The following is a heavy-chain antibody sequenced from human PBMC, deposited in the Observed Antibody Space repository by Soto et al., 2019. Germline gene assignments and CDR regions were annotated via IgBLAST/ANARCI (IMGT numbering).Heavy chain of an antibody. CDR1: GGSFRGYY. J-gene: IGHJ4*02. D-gene: IGHD6-19*01. CDR3: ARGDIAVGLAY. CDR2: INHRGST. V-gene: IGHV4-34*01. Sequence: SETLSLTCAVYGGSFRGYYWSWIRQPPGKGLEWIGEINHRGSTNYNPSLKSRVTIPLDTSKNPFSLKLTSVTAADTAVYYCARGDIAVGLAYWSQGTLVTVSS.